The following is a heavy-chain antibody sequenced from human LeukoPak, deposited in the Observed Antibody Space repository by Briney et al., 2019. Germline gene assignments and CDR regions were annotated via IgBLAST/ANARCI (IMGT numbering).Heavy chain of an antibody. CDR3: ASYFFDQSKALDI. J-gene: IGHJ3*02. Sequence: SETLPLTCTVSGGSISSYYWSWIRQAPGKGLEWIGYIYHTGNTNCNPSLKSRVTISIDTAKNQFSLKLSSVTAADTAIYYCASYFFDQSKALDIWGQGKMVTVSA. CDR2: IYHTGNT. D-gene: IGHD3-9*01. V-gene: IGHV4-59*01. CDR1: GGSISSYY.